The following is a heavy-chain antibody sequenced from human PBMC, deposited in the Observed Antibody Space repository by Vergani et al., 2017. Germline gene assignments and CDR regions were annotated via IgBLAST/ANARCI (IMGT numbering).Heavy chain of an antibody. V-gene: IGHV4-61*02. CDR1: GGSITSGSFY. CDR2: IHSSGTT. Sequence: QVQLHESGPGLVKPSQTLSLTCTVSGGSITSGSFYWSWIRQPAGKGLEWIGRIHSSGTTNYNPYLKSRVTLSVDTYKNQLSLRMTSVTAADTAVYYWVRDSWTSELRGVYWFDTWGQGTLVSVSS. D-gene: IGHD3-10*01. J-gene: IGHJ5*02. CDR3: VRDSWTSELRGVYWFDT.